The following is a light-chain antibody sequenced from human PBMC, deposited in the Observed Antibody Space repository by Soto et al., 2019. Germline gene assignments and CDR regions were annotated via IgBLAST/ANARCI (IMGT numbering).Light chain of an antibody. CDR3: GAVHGSGSNFVWV. V-gene: IGLV9-49*01. Sequence: VVTQPPSASASLGASVTLTCTLSSGCSNYKVDWYQQRPGKGPRFVMRVGTGGIVGSKGDGIPDRFSVLGSGLNRYLTIKNIQEEDESDYHCGAVHGSGSNFVWVFGGGTKLTVL. J-gene: IGLJ3*02. CDR1: SGCSNYK. CDR2: VGTGGIVG.